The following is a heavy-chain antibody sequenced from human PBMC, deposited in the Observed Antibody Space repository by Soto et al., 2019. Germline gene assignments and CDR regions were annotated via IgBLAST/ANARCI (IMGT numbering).Heavy chain of an antibody. J-gene: IGHJ3*02. CDR2: ISGSGGST. CDR1: GFTFSSYA. D-gene: IGHD3-9*01. CDR3: ARVGTGSSTPLDI. V-gene: IGHV3-23*01. Sequence: GALRLSCAASGFTFSSYAMSWVRQAPGKGLEWVSAISGSGGSTYYADSVKGRFTISRDNSKNTLYLQMNSLRAEDTAVYYCARVGTGSSTPLDIWGQGTMVTVSS.